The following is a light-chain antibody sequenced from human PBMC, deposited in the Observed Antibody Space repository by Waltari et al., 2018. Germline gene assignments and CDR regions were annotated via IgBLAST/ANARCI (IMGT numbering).Light chain of an antibody. V-gene: IGKV3-20*01. CDR3: HQYGNSART. CDR2: AAS. Sequence: VLTQSPGTLSLSPGERATLSCRASQRVANSYLAWYQQRPGQAPRLLIYAASSRATGIPDRFSGSVSETDFTLTISRLEPEDSAVYYCHQYGNSARTFGQGTKVEIK. J-gene: IGKJ1*01. CDR1: QRVANSY.